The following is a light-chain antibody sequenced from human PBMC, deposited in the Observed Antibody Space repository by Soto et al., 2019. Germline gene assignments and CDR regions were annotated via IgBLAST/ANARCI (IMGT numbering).Light chain of an antibody. J-gene: IGKJ4*01. Sequence: DNVMTQSPLSLPVTPGESASISCRSSQSLLHSSGNNYLDWYLQKPGQSPQLLIYLGSNRAPGVPDKFSGSGSGTDFTLKISRVEAEDVGVYYCMQALQTPLTFGGGTKVEIK. CDR3: MQALQTPLT. CDR2: LGS. V-gene: IGKV2-28*01. CDR1: QSLLHSSGNNY.